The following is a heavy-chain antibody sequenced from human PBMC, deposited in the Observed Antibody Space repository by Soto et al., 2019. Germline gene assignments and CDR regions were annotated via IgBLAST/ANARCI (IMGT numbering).Heavy chain of an antibody. CDR3: ARHPNGDYDFMDV. CDR1: GYSFTSYW. Sequence: EVQLVQSGAEVKKPGESLKISCKGSGYSFTSYWIGWVRQMPGKGLEWMGIIYPGDSDTRYSPSFRGQVTISADRSITTAYLQWSSLKASDTAMYYCARHPNGDYDFMDVWGRGTTVTVSS. D-gene: IGHD4-17*01. V-gene: IGHV5-51*01. J-gene: IGHJ6*02. CDR2: IYPGDSDT.